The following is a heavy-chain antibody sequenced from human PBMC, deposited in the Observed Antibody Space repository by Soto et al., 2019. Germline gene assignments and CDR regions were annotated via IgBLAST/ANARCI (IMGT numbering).Heavy chain of an antibody. V-gene: IGHV3-73*01. J-gene: IGHJ6*02. CDR2: IRTKSNNYAT. Sequence: EVQLLESGGGLVQPGGSLKLSCAASAFTLSGSVMHWVRQASGKGLEWVGRIRTKSNNYATAYAASVKGRFIVSRDDSENTAYLQMNSLKTEDTAVYYCTNGVDVWGQGTTVTASS. CDR1: AFTLSGSV. CDR3: TNGVDV.